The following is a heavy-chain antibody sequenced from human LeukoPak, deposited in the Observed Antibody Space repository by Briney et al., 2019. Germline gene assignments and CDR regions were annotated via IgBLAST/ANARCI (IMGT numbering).Heavy chain of an antibody. J-gene: IGHJ4*02. V-gene: IGHV1-8*01. CDR1: GYTFTSYD. Sequence: ASVKVSCKASGYTFTSYDINWVRQATGQGPEWMGWMNPNSGNTGYAQKFQGRVTMTRNTSISTAYMELSSLRSEDTAVYYCARARVGGKAARHKYYFDYWGQGTLVTVSS. D-gene: IGHD6-6*01. CDR3: ARARVGGKAARHKYYFDY. CDR2: MNPNSGNT.